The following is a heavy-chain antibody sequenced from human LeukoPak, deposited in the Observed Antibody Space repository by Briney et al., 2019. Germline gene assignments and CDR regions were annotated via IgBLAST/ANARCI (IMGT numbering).Heavy chain of an antibody. CDR1: GGSFSGYY. CDR2: INHSGST. J-gene: IGHJ4*02. Sequence: PSETLSLTCAVYGGSFSGYYWSWIRQPPGKGLEWIGEINHSGSTNYNPSLKSRVTISVDTSKNQFSRKLSSVTAADTAVYYCARETYYYGLGVVRWGQGTLVTVSS. V-gene: IGHV4-34*01. D-gene: IGHD3-10*01. CDR3: ARETYYYGLGVVR.